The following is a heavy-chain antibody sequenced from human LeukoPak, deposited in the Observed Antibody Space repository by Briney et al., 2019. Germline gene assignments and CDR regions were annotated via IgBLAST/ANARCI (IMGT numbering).Heavy chain of an antibody. D-gene: IGHD6-13*01. J-gene: IGHJ6*03. CDR1: GYTFTSYG. CDR2: ISAYNGNT. V-gene: IGHV1-18*01. CDR3: AAAAGPPHYYYYYMDV. Sequence: GASVKVSCKASGYTFTSYGISWVRQAPGQGLEWMGWISAYNGNTNYAQKLQGRVTMTTDTSTSTAYMELSSLRSEDTAVYYCAAAAGPPHYYYYYMDVWGKGTTVTVSS.